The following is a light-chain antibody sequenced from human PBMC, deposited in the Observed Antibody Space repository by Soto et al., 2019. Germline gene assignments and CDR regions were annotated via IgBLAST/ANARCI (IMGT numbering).Light chain of an antibody. V-gene: IGKV3-20*01. CDR2: DAS. CDR1: QTVINTY. Sequence: XSLSPGERATLSCRASQTVINTYVAWYQQKPGQAPRLLIYDASTRATGIPDRFSGSGSGTDFTLTISRLGPEDFAVYYCQQYGTSPWTFGQGTKVDIK. CDR3: QQYGTSPWT. J-gene: IGKJ1*01.